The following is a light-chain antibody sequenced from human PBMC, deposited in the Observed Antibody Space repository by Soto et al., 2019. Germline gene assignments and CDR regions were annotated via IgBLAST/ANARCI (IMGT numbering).Light chain of an antibody. J-gene: IGKJ1*01. CDR2: HAS. Sequence: DIQMAQSPSTLPASVGDRVTITCRASQSISNWLAWYQQTPGTAPKVLIYHASNLQSGVPSRFSGSGSGTEFTLTISSLQPDDFATYYCQQYETFSGTFGPGTKVDI. CDR1: QSISNW. CDR3: QQYETFSGT. V-gene: IGKV1-5*01.